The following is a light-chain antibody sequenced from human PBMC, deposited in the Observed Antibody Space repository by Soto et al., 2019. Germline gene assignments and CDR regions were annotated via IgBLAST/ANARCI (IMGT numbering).Light chain of an antibody. V-gene: IGKV3-20*01. CDR2: DAS. CDR3: QQYGGLPRT. J-gene: IGKJ1*01. Sequence: EIVLTQSPGTLSLSPGERATLSCRASQSISSNYLAWYQQTPGQAPRLLIYDASSRAAGIPDRFSGSGSGTDFTLTISRLEPEDFGVYYCQQYGGLPRTFGQGTKVDIK. CDR1: QSISSNY.